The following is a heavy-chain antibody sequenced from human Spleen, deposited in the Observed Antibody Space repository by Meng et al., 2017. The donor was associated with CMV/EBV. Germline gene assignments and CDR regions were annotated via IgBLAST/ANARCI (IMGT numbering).Heavy chain of an antibody. CDR3: ARGGPLIDYYDYFDY. V-gene: IGHV4-59*01. Sequence: GSLRLSCTVSGGSIRTYHYWSWIRQPPGKGLEWIGYIYYSGSTNYNPSLKSRVTISVDTSKNQFSLKLSSVTAADTAVYYCARGGPLIDYYDYFDYWGQGTLVTVSS. CDR1: GGSIRTYHY. D-gene: IGHD3-22*01. CDR2: IYYSGST. J-gene: IGHJ4*02.